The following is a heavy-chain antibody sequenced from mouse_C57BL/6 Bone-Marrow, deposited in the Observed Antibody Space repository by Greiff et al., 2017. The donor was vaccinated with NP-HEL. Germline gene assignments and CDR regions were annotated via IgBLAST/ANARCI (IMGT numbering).Heavy chain of an antibody. D-gene: IGHD6-1*01. CDR1: GFNFSDFY. Sequence: EVRLVESGGGLVQSGRSLRLSCATSGFNFSDFYMEWVRQAPGKGLEWIAASRNKANDYTTEYRASVKGRFIVSRDTSPSLLYLQMNALRAEDTAIYCCARDAASNLWAMDYWGQGTSVTVSS. CDR2: SRNKANDYTT. J-gene: IGHJ4*01. CDR3: ARDAASNLWAMDY. V-gene: IGHV7-1*01.